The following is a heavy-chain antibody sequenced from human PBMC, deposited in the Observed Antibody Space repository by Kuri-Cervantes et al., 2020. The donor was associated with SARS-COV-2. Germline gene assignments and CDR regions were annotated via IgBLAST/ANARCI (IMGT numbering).Heavy chain of an antibody. Sequence: GGSLRLSCAASGFTFGDYSMNWGRQAPGKGLEWVSSISSSSGSYILYTDSVKGRFTVSRDDAKNSLYLQMNSLSAEDSAVYYCARDQLARNYYYYMDVWGKGTTVTVSS. CDR2: ISSSSGSYI. CDR3: ARDQLARNYYYYMDV. CDR1: GFTFGDYS. D-gene: IGHD1-1*01. V-gene: IGHV3-21*01. J-gene: IGHJ6*03.